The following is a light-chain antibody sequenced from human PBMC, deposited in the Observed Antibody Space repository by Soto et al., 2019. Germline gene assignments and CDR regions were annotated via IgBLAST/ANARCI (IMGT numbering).Light chain of an antibody. CDR2: DVN. Sequence: QSALTQPASVSGSPGQSITISCTGTSSDVGGYNYVSWYQQHPGKAPKLMIYDVNNRPSGVSNRFSGSKSGNTASLTISGLQAEDEADYYCSSNTSSSTLVVFGGGTKLTVL. CDR3: SSNTSSSTLVV. V-gene: IGLV2-14*03. J-gene: IGLJ2*01. CDR1: SSDVGGYNY.